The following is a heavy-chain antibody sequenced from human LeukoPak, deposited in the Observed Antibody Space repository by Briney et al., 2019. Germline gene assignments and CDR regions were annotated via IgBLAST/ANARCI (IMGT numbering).Heavy chain of an antibody. Sequence: GGSLRLSCAASGFTFSDYYMSWIRQAPGKGLEWVSYISSSSSYTNYADSVKGRFTISRDNAKNSLYLQVNSLRDEDTAVYYCARGGYSGSYFDYWGQGTLITVSS. D-gene: IGHD1-26*01. V-gene: IGHV3-11*06. CDR1: GFTFSDYY. CDR2: ISSSSSYT. CDR3: ARGGYSGSYFDY. J-gene: IGHJ4*01.